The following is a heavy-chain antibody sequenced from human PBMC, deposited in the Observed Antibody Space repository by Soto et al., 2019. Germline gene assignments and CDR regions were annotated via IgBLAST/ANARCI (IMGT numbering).Heavy chain of an antibody. J-gene: IGHJ4*02. Sequence: VQLMESGGGLVQPGGSLRLSSAASGFIFSDYYMDWVRQVPGKGLEWVGRTRNKVNSFSAEYAASVKGRFSIYRDASKDSMYLQMNSLKSDDTAVYYCARDTGGSYDYWGQGALVTVSS. D-gene: IGHD3-16*01. CDR3: ARDTGGSYDY. CDR1: GFIFSDYY. V-gene: IGHV3-72*01. CDR2: TRNKVNSFSA.